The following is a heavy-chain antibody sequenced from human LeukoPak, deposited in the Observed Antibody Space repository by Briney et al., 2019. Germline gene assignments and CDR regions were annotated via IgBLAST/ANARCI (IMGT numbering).Heavy chain of an antibody. V-gene: IGHV3-21*01. CDR2: ISSSSSYI. CDR3: ARWQASSIAARGRAFDY. J-gene: IGHJ4*02. D-gene: IGHD6-6*01. Sequence: GGSLRLSCAASGFTFSSYGMHWVRQAPGKGLEWVSSISSSSSYIYYADSVKGRFTISRDNAKNSLYLQMNSLRAEDTAVYYCARWQASSIAARGRAFDYWGQGTLVTVSS. CDR1: GFTFSSYG.